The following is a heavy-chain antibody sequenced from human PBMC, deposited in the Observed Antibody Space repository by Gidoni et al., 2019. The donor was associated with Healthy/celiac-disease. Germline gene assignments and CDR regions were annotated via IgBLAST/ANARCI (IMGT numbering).Heavy chain of an antibody. Sequence: QLQLQESGPGLVKPSETLSLTCTVSGGSISSSSYYWGWIRQPPGKGLEWIGSIYYSGSTYYNPSLKSRVTISVDTSKNQFSLKLSSVTAADTAVYYCARHLWIAAAGEDDHASDYWGQGTLVTVSS. D-gene: IGHD6-13*01. J-gene: IGHJ4*02. V-gene: IGHV4-39*01. CDR2: IYYSGST. CDR1: GGSISSSSYY. CDR3: ARHLWIAAAGEDDHASDY.